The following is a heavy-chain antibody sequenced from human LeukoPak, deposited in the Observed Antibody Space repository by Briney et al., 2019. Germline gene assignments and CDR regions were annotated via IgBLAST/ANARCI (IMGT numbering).Heavy chain of an antibody. Sequence: SETLSLTCTVSSASLNNKWWSWVRQPPGKGLEWIGESDHRGNTKYIPSLKSRVTISVDRSRNQFSLKMTSVTADDTAIYYCARGDWWSFELWGQGTLVTVSS. V-gene: IGHV4-4*02. J-gene: IGHJ4*02. CDR3: ARGDWWSFEL. CDR2: SDHRGNT. CDR1: SASLNNKW. D-gene: IGHD2-8*02.